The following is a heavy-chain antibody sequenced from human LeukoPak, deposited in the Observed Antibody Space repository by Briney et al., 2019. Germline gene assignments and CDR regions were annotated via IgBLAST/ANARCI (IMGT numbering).Heavy chain of an antibody. CDR3: AKDPTYDSGSYFDS. CDR1: GFTFSSNA. J-gene: IGHJ4*02. V-gene: IGHV3-23*01. Sequence: GGSLRLSCAASGFTFSSNAMNWVRQAPGKGLEWVSTISGSAGETYYADSLKGRFTISRDNSKNTLYLQMNNLRAEDTAVYYCAKDPTYDSGSYFDSWGQGTLVTVSS. CDR2: ISGSAGET. D-gene: IGHD3-22*01.